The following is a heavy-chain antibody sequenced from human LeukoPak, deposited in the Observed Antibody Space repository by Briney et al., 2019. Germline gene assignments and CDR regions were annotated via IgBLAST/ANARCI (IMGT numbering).Heavy chain of an antibody. J-gene: IGHJ3*01. D-gene: IGHD4-11*01. V-gene: IGHV3-23*01. CDR2: ITGSAGST. Sequence: XXXVRQAPGKGLEWISTITGSAGSTFYADSVKGRFTISRDSSKNTLHLQMNSLRAEDTAVYYCARLVSSWGQGTLVTVSS. CDR3: ARLVSS.